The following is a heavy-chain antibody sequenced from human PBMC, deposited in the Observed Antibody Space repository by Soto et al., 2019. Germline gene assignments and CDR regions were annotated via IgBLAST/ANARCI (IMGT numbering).Heavy chain of an antibody. J-gene: IGHJ6*02. V-gene: IGHV1-46*01. CDR1: GYTFTSYY. Sequence: ASVKVSCKASGYTFTSYYMHWVRQAPGQGLEWMGIINPSGGSTSYAQKFQGRVTMTRDTSTSTVYMELSSLRSEDTAVYYCAILNYYDSSGPYGMDVWGQGTTVTVYS. D-gene: IGHD3-22*01. CDR2: INPSGGST. CDR3: AILNYYDSSGPYGMDV.